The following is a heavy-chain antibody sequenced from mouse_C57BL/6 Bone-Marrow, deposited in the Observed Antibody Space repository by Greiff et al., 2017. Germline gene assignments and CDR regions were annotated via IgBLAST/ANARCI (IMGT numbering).Heavy chain of an antibody. V-gene: IGHV1-74*01. J-gene: IGHJ3*01. CDR3: GAYESFAY. D-gene: IGHD2-3*01. CDR2: IHPSDSDP. CDR1: GYTFTSYW. Sequence: QVQLKQPGAELVKPGASVKVSCKASGYTFTSYWMNWVKQRPGQGLEWIGRIHPSDSDPNYNQKLKGKATLTAEKSYSTAYMPLSSLTSEDSAVYYSGAYESFAYWGKGTLVTVSA.